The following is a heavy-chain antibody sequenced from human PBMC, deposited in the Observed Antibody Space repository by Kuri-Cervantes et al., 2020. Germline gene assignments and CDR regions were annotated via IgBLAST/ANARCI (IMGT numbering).Heavy chain of an antibody. CDR3: ARHETTYYDFWSGYFY. CDR2: IYYSGST. J-gene: IGHJ4*02. Sequence: SETLSLTCAVSGGSISSGGYPWGWIRQPPGKGLEWIGSIYYSGSTYYNPSLKSRVTISVDTSKNQFSLKLSSVTAADTAVYYCARHETTYYDFWSGYFYWGQGTLVTVSS. D-gene: IGHD3-3*01. V-gene: IGHV4-39*01. CDR1: GGSISSGGYP.